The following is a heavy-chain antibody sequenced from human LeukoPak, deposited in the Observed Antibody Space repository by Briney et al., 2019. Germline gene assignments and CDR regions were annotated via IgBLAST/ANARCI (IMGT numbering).Heavy chain of an antibody. D-gene: IGHD4-11*01. V-gene: IGHV3-48*03. Sequence: GWSLRLSCAASGFTFSTYEMKWVRQAAGKGLEWVSSITSGGTSVYYADSVKGRFTISRDNAKNSLYLQMNTLTVEDTAVYYCARVRPLQESLPAADYWGQGALVTVSS. CDR3: ARVRPLQESLPAADY. CDR2: ITSGGTSV. J-gene: IGHJ4*02. CDR1: GFTFSTYE.